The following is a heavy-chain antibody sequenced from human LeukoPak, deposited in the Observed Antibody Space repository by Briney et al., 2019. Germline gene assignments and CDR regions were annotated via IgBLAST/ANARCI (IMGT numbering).Heavy chain of an antibody. Sequence: ASVKVSCKPPGYTFIDHYLHWVRQAPGQGLESMGWIDPDTGDTNYPQKFQGRLTMTRDTSSSTAYMALNRLRSDDTAVYYCARAGHNSDSGGYDFWGLGTLVTVSS. V-gene: IGHV1-2*02. D-gene: IGHD3-22*01. J-gene: IGHJ4*02. CDR2: IDPDTGDT. CDR3: ARAGHNSDSGGYDF. CDR1: GYTFIDHY.